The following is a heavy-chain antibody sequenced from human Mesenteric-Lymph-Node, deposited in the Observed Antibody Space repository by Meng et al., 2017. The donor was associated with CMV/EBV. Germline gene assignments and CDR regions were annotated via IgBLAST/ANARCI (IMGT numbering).Heavy chain of an antibody. CDR2: IYYSGST. J-gene: IGHJ5*02. Sequence: SETLSLTCTVSGGSISSSSYYWGWIRQPPGKGLEWIGSIYYSGSTYYNPSLKSRFTISVDTSKNQFSLKLSSVTAADTAVYYCARGASFEPAAIFWFDPWGQGTLVTVSS. CDR1: GGSISSSSYY. D-gene: IGHD2-2*01. V-gene: IGHV4-39*07. CDR3: ARGASFEPAAIFWFDP.